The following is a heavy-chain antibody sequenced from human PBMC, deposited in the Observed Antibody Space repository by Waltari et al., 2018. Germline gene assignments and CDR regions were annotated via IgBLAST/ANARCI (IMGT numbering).Heavy chain of an antibody. J-gene: IGHJ6*02. CDR3: ARGGPTVTTNYYYYGMDV. CDR2: IYTSGST. V-gene: IGHV4-61*09. CDR1: GGSISSGSYY. Sequence: QVQLQESCPGLVKPSQTLSLTCTVSGGSISSGSYYWSWIRQPAGKGLEWIGYIYTSGSTNYNPSLKSRVTISVDTSKNQFSLKLSSVTAADTAVYYCARGGPTVTTNYYYYGMDVWGQGTTVTVSS. D-gene: IGHD4-17*01.